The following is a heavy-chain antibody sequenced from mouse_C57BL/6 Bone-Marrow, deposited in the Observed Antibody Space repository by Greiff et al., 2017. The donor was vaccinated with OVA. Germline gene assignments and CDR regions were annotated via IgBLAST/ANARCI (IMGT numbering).Heavy chain of an antibody. CDR1: GYAFSSSW. J-gene: IGHJ2*01. V-gene: IGHV1-82*01. CDR3: GRRRYLDY. CDR2: IYPGDGDT. Sequence: QVQLQQSGPELVKPGASVKISCKASGYAFSSSWMNWVKQRPGKGLEWIGRIYPGDGDTNYNGKFKGKATLTADKSSSTAYMQLSSLTSEASAVYVCGRRRYLDYWGEGTTPPVPS.